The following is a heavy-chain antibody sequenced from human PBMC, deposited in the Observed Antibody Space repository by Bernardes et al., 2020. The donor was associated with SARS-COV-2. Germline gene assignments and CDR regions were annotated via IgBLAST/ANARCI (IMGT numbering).Heavy chain of an antibody. J-gene: IGHJ4*02. CDR3: AKVGAAGKFAYFDY. CDR1: GFSFSTYA. D-gene: IGHD6-13*01. CDR2: LSGGGSST. V-gene: IGHV3-23*01. Sequence: GGSLRLSCAASGFSFSTYAMSWVRQAPGKGLEWVSALSGGGSSTYYADSVKGRFTISRDTSKNTLYLQMNSLRAEDTAVYFCAKVGAAGKFAYFDYWGRGTLVTVSS.